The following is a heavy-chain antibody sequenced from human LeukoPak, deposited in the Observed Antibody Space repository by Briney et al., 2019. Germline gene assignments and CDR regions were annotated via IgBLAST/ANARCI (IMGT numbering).Heavy chain of an antibody. CDR2: ISAYNGNT. CDR3: ARDLGELEWSYYFDY. J-gene: IGHJ4*02. CDR1: GYAFTSYG. Sequence: ASVKVSCKASGYAFTSYGISWVRQAPGRGLEWMGWISAYNGNTNYAQKLQGRVTMTTDTSTGTAYMELRSLRSDDTAVYYCARDLGELEWSYYFDYWGQGTLVTVSS. V-gene: IGHV1-18*01. D-gene: IGHD1-1*01.